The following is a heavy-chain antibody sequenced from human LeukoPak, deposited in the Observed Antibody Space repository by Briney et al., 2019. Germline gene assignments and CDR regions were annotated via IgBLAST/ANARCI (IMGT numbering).Heavy chain of an antibody. Sequence: GGSLRLSCAASGFTVSSNYMSWVRQAPGKGLEWVSYISDSGTTIYYADSVKGRFTISRDNSKNTLYLQMGSLRAEDMAVYYCASSGGGYSYAYDYWGQGTLVTVSS. D-gene: IGHD5-18*01. CDR1: GFTVSSNY. V-gene: IGHV3-66*01. J-gene: IGHJ4*02. CDR3: ASSGGGYSYAYDY. CDR2: SDSGTTI.